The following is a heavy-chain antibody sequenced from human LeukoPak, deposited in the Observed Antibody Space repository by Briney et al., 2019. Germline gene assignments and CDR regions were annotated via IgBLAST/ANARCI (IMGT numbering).Heavy chain of an antibody. CDR1: GYSISSGYY. D-gene: IGHD3-3*01. J-gene: IGHJ5*02. CDR2: IYHRGNT. CDR3: ARGPYDFWSGPSRFDP. V-gene: IGHV4-38-2*02. Sequence: PSETLSLTCTVSGYSISSGYYWGWIRQPPGKGLEWIGSIYHRGNTYYNPSLKSRVTISVDTSKNNFSLKLSSVTAADTAVYYCARGPYDFWSGPSRFDPWGQGTLVTVSS.